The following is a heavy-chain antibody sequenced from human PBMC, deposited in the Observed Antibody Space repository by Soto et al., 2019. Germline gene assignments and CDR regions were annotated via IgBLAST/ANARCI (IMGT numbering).Heavy chain of an antibody. CDR2: IGVSSDA. Sequence: PGESLKISCAASGFTFSSYAMSWARQAPGKGLEWVSSIGVSSDAYYADSVKGRFTISRDNSRNTLYLQMNSLRAEDTALYYCAKNYFFDSWGQGTLVTVS. CDR3: AKNYFFDS. V-gene: IGHV3-23*01. CDR1: GFTFSSYA. J-gene: IGHJ4*02.